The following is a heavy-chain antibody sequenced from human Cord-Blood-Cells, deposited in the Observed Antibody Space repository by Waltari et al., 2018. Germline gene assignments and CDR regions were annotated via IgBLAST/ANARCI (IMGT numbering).Heavy chain of an antibody. CDR2: IWYDGSNK. Sequence: QVQLVESGGGVVQPGRSLRLSCAASGFTFSSYGMHWVRQAPGKGLEWVAVIWYDGSNKYYADSGKCRFTISRDNSKNTLYLQMNSLRAEDTAVYYCAREPLVVAATPFDYWGQGTLVTVSS. V-gene: IGHV3-33*01. CDR3: AREPLVVAATPFDY. CDR1: GFTFSSYG. D-gene: IGHD2-15*01. J-gene: IGHJ4*02.